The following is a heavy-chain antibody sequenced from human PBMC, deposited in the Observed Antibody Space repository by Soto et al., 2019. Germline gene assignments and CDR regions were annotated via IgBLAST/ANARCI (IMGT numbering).Heavy chain of an antibody. CDR3: ARGSRYSSSWHENYYYYYGMDV. J-gene: IGHJ6*02. Sequence: SQTLSLTCAISGDSVSSNSAAWNWIRQSPSRGLEWLGRTYYRSKWYNDYAVSVKSRITINPDTSKNQFSLQLNSVTPEDTAVYYCARGSRYSSSWHENYYYYYGMDVWGQGTTVTVSS. V-gene: IGHV6-1*01. D-gene: IGHD6-13*01. CDR2: TYYRSKWYN. CDR1: GDSVSSNSAA.